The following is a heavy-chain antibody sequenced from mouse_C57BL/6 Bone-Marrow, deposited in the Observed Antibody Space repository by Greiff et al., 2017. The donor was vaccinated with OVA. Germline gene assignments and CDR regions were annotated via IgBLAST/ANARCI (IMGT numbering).Heavy chain of an antibody. D-gene: IGHD2-2*01. CDR3: AGYGFAY. J-gene: IGHJ3*01. CDR2: IDPSDSYT. V-gene: IGHV1-59*01. CDR1: GYTFTSYW. Sequence: QVQLQQPGAELVRPGTSVKLSCKASGYTFTSYWMHWVKQRPGQGLEWIGVIDPSDSYTTYNQKFKGKATVTVDTSSSTAYMQLSSLTSEDSAVYYCAGYGFAYWGQGTLVTVSA.